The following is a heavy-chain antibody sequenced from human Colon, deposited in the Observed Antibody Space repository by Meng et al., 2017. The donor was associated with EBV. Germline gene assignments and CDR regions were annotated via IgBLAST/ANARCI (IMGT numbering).Heavy chain of an antibody. J-gene: IGHJ5*02. V-gene: IGHV4-61*01. D-gene: IGHD3-10*01. CDR2: IYYIGGT. CDR1: GDPVATGRYY. Sequence: QEQLEWSCTGLGKPSEPLCLTCTVSGDPVATGRYYWSWIRQPPGKGLEWIAYIYYIGGTNYNPSLKSRLTISLDTSKNQFSLSLRSVTAADTAVYYCARVSGRSFDPWGQGTLVTVFS. CDR3: ARVSGRSFDP.